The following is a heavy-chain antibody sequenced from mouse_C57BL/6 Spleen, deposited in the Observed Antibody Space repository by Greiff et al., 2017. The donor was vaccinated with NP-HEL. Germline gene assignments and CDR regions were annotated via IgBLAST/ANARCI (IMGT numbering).Heavy chain of an antibody. V-gene: IGHV8-12*01. J-gene: IGHJ4*01. CDR1: GFSLSTSGMG. CDR2: IYWDDDK. Sequence: QVTLKESGPGILQSSQTLSLTCSFSGFSLSTSGMGVSWIRQPSGKGLEWLAHIYWDDDKRYNPSLKSRLTISKDTSRNQVFLKITSVDTADTATDDGARSYSNYEGGAMDYWGQGTSVTVSS. D-gene: IGHD2-5*01. CDR3: ARSYSNYEGGAMDY.